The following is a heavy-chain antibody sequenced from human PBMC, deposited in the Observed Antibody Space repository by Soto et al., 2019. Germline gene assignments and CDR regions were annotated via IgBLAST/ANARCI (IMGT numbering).Heavy chain of an antibody. Sequence: QVQLQQWGAGLLKPSETLSLTCAVYGGSFSGYYWSWIRQPPGKGLEWIGEINHSGSTNYNPSLTSRFTISVDTSKNQFSLKLSSVTAADTAVYYCASTTGYSSSWYVQSFDYWGQGTLVTVSS. CDR2: INHSGST. J-gene: IGHJ4*02. CDR1: GGSFSGYY. V-gene: IGHV4-34*01. D-gene: IGHD6-13*01. CDR3: ASTTGYSSSWYVQSFDY.